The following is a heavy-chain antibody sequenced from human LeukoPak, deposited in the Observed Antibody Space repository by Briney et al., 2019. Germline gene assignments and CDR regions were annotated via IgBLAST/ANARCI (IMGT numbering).Heavy chain of an antibody. V-gene: IGHV3-48*03. D-gene: IGHD3-16*01. Sequence: PGGSLRLSCAASGFTFSSYEMNWVRQAPGKGLEWVSYISSSGSTIYYADSVKGRFTISRDNAKNSLYLQMNSLRAEDTAVYYCARGPGVLFFDYWGQGTLVTVSS. CDR3: ARGPGVLFFDY. CDR2: ISSSGSTI. J-gene: IGHJ4*02. CDR1: GFTFSSYE.